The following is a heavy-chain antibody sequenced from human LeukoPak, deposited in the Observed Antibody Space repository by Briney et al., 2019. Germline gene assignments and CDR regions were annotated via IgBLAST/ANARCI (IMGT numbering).Heavy chain of an antibody. CDR3: AKDVGGIVVVPAAIHY. CDR2: ISYDGSNK. Sequence: PGGSLRLSCAASGFTFSSYGMPWVRQAPGKGLEWVAVISYDGSNKYYADSVKGRFTISRDNSKNTLYLQMNSLRAEDTAVYYCAKDVGGIVVVPAAIHYWGQGTLVTVSS. D-gene: IGHD2-2*01. V-gene: IGHV3-30*18. J-gene: IGHJ4*02. CDR1: GFTFSSYG.